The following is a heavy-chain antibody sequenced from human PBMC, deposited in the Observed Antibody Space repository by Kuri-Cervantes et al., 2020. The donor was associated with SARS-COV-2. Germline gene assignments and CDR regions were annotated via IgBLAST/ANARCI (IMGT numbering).Heavy chain of an antibody. CDR1: ETTFPNYD. Sequence: ASVKVSCKTPETTFPNYDINWVRQATGQGLEWMGMVKTNSGNTLYAQFFQGRVTMTRDTSISTAYMELSRLRSDDTAVYYCARDLERGPARFDYWGQGTLVTVSS. CDR3: ARDLERGPARFDY. J-gene: IGHJ4*02. V-gene: IGHV1-8*01. CDR2: VKTNSGNT. D-gene: IGHD3-3*01.